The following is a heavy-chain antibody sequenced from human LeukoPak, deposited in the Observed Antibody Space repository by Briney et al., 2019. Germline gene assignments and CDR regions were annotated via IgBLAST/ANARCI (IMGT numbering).Heavy chain of an antibody. Sequence: GGSLRLSCAASGFTFSSYSMNWVRQAPGKGLEWVSYISSSSSTIYYADSVKGRFTISRDNAKNSLYLQMNSLRAEDTAVYYCARVQSNYDSSGYYLDAFDIWGQGTMVTVSS. V-gene: IGHV3-48*04. CDR2: ISSSSSTI. CDR1: GFTFSSYS. CDR3: ARVQSNYDSSGYYLDAFDI. J-gene: IGHJ3*02. D-gene: IGHD3-22*01.